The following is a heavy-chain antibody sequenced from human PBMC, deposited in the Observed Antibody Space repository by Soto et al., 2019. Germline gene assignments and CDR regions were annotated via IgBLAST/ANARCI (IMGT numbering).Heavy chain of an antibody. CDR1: GVNFSSYA. CDR3: ARGLEAGYYFAY. CDR2: ITTSGDRS. J-gene: IGHJ4*02. Sequence: EVQLLESGGRLIQPGGTLRLSCAASGVNFSSYAMSWIRQAPGKGPEWVAGITTSGDRSGYADSVKGRFTVSRDNSQNTMSPQLNSLRGDDTAIYYCARGLEAGYYFAYWCQGNLVTVSS. V-gene: IGHV3-23*01. D-gene: IGHD3-22*01.